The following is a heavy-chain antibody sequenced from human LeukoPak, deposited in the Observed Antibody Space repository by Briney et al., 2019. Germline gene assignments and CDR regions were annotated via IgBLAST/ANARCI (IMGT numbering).Heavy chain of an antibody. CDR2: IYHTGTT. CDR3: ASPSKWELSDLGC. Sequence: PSETLSLTCTVSGGSISSNTYYWAWIRQPPGKGLEWIGSIYHTGTTYNNPSLKSRVTISVDTSSNRFSLQLRSVTAADTATYYCASPSKWELSDLGCWGRGTLVTVSP. D-gene: IGHD1-26*01. CDR1: GGSISSNTYY. J-gene: IGHJ4*01. V-gene: IGHV4-39*01.